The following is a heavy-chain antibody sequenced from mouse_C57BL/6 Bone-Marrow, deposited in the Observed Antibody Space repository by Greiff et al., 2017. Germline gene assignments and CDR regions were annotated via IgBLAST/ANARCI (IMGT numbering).Heavy chain of an antibody. V-gene: IGHV2-2*01. CDR2: IWSGGST. J-gene: IGHJ4*01. D-gene: IGHD2-2*01. CDR3: ARNFPPYGYDGGSDAMDY. CDR1: GFSLTSYG. Sequence: QVQLKESGPGLVQPSPSLSITCTVSGFSLTSYGVHWVRQSPGKGLEWLGVIWSGGSTDYNAAFISRLSISKDNSKSQVFFKMNSLQADDTAIYYCARNFPPYGYDGGSDAMDYWGQGTSVTVSS.